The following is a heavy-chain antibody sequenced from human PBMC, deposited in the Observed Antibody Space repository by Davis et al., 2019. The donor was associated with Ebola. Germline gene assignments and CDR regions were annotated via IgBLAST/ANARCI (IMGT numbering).Heavy chain of an antibody. CDR3: AIFGVVIDY. CDR2: INHSGST. D-gene: IGHD3-3*02. CDR1: GGSFSGYY. J-gene: IGHJ4*02. V-gene: IGHV4-34*01. Sequence: MPSETLSLTCAVYGGSFSGYYWSWIRQLPGKGLEWIGEINHSGSTNYNPSLKSRVTISVDTSKNQFSLKLSSVTAADTAVYYCAIFGVVIDYWGQGTLVTVSS.